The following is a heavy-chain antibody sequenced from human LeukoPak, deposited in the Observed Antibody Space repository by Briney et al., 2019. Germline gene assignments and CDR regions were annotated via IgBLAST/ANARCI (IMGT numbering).Heavy chain of an antibody. CDR1: GFTFSSYS. V-gene: IGHV3-21*01. CDR2: ISSSSSYI. CDR3: ARDGSPPYYDILTGCYPYYYYGMDV. J-gene: IGHJ6*02. D-gene: IGHD3-9*01. Sequence: GGSLRLSCAASGFTFSSYSMNWVRQAPGKGLEWVSSISSSSSYIYYADSVKGRFTISRDNAKNSLYLQMNSLRAEDTAVYYCARDGSPPYYDILTGCYPYYYYGMDVWGQGTTVTVSS.